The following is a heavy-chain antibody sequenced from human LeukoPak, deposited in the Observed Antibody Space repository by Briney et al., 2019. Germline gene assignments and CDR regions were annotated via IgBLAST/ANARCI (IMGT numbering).Heavy chain of an antibody. V-gene: IGHV4-34*01. J-gene: IGHJ6*03. CDR3: ARGEGVELPNLNYYYMDV. CDR1: GGSFSGYY. D-gene: IGHD1-7*01. Sequence: TSETLSLTCAVYGGSFSGYYWSWIRQPPGKGLEWIGEINHSGSTNYNPSLKSRVTISVDTSKNQFSLKLSSVTAADTAVYYCARGEGVELPNLNYYYMDVWGKGTTVTVSS. CDR2: INHSGST.